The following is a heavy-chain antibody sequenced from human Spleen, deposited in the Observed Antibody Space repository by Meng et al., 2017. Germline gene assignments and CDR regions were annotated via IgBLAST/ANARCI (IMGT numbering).Heavy chain of an antibody. CDR1: GLTFSGFE. J-gene: IGHJ4*02. CDR3: TRASLTVDLDY. Sequence: GESLKISCAASGLTFSGFEMNWVRQAPGKGLEWVSYISSSGSTIYYADSVKGRFTISRDNAKNSLYLLMNSLRVEDTAVYYCTRASLTVDLDYWGQGTLVTVSS. V-gene: IGHV3-48*03. D-gene: IGHD6-19*01. CDR2: ISSSGSTI.